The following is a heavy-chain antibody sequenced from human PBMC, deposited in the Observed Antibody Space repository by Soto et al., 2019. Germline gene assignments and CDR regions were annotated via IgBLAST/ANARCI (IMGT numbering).Heavy chain of an antibody. CDR3: AKDFSPHTIFGVVPNYFDY. CDR1: GYSFTSYW. J-gene: IGHJ4*02. CDR2: IDPSDSYT. Sequence: EVQLVQSGAEVKKPGESLRISCKGSGYSFTSYWISWVRQMPGKGLEWMGRIDPSDSYTNYSPSFQGHVTISADKSISTAYLQWSSLKASATAMYYCAKDFSPHTIFGVVPNYFDYWGQGTLVTVSS. D-gene: IGHD3-3*01. V-gene: IGHV5-10-1*03.